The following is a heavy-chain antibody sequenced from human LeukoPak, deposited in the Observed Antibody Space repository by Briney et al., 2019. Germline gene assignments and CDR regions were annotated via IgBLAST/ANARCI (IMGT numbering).Heavy chain of an antibody. Sequence: SVKVSCKASGGTFSSYAISWARQAPGQGLEWMGGIIPIFGTANYAQKFQGRVTITTDESTSTAYMELSSLRSEDTAVYYCARDSGDGYNYDYYYYMDVWGKGTTVTVSS. J-gene: IGHJ6*03. CDR1: GGTFSSYA. CDR3: ARDSGDGYNYDYYYYMDV. D-gene: IGHD5-24*01. V-gene: IGHV1-69*05. CDR2: IIPIFGTA.